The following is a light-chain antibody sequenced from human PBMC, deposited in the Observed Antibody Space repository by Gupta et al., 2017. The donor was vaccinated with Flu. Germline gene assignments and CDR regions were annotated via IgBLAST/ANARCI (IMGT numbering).Light chain of an antibody. J-gene: IGLJ2*01. CDR2: TNS. CDR1: SSNIGTNN. CDR3: VTWDDSLNGPV. V-gene: IGLV1-44*01. Sequence: QSVLPQPPSASGTHGQRVTISRSGSSSNIGTNNVNWYQQVPGTAPKLLSYTNSRRPSGVPDRFSGSKSGTSASLAISGLQSDDEGDYYCVTWDDSLNGPVFGGGTKLTVL.